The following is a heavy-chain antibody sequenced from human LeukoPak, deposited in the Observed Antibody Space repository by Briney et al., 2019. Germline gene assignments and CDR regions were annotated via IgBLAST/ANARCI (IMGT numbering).Heavy chain of an antibody. Sequence: TGGSLRLSCAASGFTLSNYDMNWVRQAPGKGLEWVSSISTSSRYIYYKDSVRGRFTLSRDDAKNSLYLEMNSLRAEDTAVYYCARADCSSSTCYLRRSWFDPWGQGTLVTVSS. CDR3: ARADCSSSTCYLRRSWFDP. D-gene: IGHD2-2*01. V-gene: IGHV3-21*01. J-gene: IGHJ5*02. CDR2: ISTSSRYI. CDR1: GFTLSNYD.